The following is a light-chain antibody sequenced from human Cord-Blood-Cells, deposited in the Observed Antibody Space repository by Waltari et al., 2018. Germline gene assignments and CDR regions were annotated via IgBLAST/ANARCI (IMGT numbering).Light chain of an antibody. CDR2: EVS. CDR3: CSYAGSSTFEV. J-gene: IGLJ3*02. CDR1: SSDVGSYNL. Sequence: QSALTQPASVSGSPGQSLTISCTGTSSDVGSYNLVSCYQQHPGKAPKLMIYEVSKRPSGVSNRFSGSKSGNTASLTISGLQAEDEADYYCCSYAGSSTFEVFGGGTKLTVL. V-gene: IGLV2-23*02.